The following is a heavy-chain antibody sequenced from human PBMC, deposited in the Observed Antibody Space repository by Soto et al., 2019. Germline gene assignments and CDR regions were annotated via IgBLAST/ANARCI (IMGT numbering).Heavy chain of an antibody. D-gene: IGHD6-19*01. V-gene: IGHV3-30*18. CDR2: VSHDGRNT. Sequence: VQLVESGGGVVQPGRSLRLSCAASGFTFSDYAMHWVRQAPGKGLEWVAVVSHDGRNTHYADSVKGRFTISRDSSKKTVAQVRTSLRADDTAVYYCAKGGRRWLVTSDFNYWGQGALVTVSS. CDR3: AKGGRRWLVTSDFNY. J-gene: IGHJ4*02. CDR1: GFTFSDYA.